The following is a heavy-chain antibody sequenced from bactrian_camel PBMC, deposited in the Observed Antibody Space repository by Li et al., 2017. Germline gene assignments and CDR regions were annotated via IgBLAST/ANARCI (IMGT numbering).Heavy chain of an antibody. CDR2: IWRVTGTT. CDR1: QGTYF. V-gene: IGHV3-3*01. Sequence: HVQLVESGGGSVQAGGSLRLSCEASQGTYFRGWFRQAPGKEREAVAVIWRVTGTTGTADSVKGRFTISQDNAKNTANLQMDSLKPEDTATYYCTAGWGGRWEDPQSWGYWSQGTQVTVS. J-gene: IGHJ6*01. CDR3: TAGWGGRWEDPQSWGY. D-gene: IGHD6*01.